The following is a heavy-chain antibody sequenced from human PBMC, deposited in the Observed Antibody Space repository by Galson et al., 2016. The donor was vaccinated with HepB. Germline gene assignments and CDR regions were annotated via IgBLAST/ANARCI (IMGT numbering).Heavy chain of an antibody. CDR2: IIPLFGAT. V-gene: IGHV1-69*06. D-gene: IGHD3-10*01. Sequence: SVKVSCKASGGTSSNFAISWLRQAPGQGLEWMGGIIPLFGATNYAQKFQGRVTITADKSTTTVYMDLSSLRSEDTAVYYWARGGVITMVRGVMPGWFDPWGQGTLVTVSS. CDR1: GGTSSNFA. J-gene: IGHJ5*02. CDR3: ARGGVITMVRGVMPGWFDP.